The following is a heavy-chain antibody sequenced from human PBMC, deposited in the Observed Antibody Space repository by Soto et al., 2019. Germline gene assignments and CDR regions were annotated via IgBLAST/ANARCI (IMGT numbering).Heavy chain of an antibody. J-gene: IGHJ6*03. CDR3: ARTVKNYYYYMDV. V-gene: IGHV4-59*08. CDR1: GGSISSYY. CDR2: IYCSGST. D-gene: IGHD4-17*01. Sequence: QVQLQESGPGLVKPSETLSLTCTVSGGSISSYYWSWIRQPPGKGLEWIGYIYCSGSTNYNPSLKSLYTISVDTSKNQFSRKLSSVTAADTAVYYCARTVKNYYYYMDVWGKGTTVTVSS.